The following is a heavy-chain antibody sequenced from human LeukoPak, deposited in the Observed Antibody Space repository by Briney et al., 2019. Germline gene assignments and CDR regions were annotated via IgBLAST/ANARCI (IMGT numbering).Heavy chain of an antibody. CDR2: IYYSGST. CDR1: GGSISSSSYY. Sequence: SETLSLTCTVSGGSISSSSYYWGWIRQPPGKGLEWIGSIYYSGSTYYNPSLKSRVTISVDTSKNQFSLKLSSVTAADTAVYYCANRPYGSGSYYSTDYWGQGTLVTVSS. J-gene: IGHJ4*02. CDR3: ANRPYGSGSYYSTDY. D-gene: IGHD3-10*01. V-gene: IGHV4-39*01.